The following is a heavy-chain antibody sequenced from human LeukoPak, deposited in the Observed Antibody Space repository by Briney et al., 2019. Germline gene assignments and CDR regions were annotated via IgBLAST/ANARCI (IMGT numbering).Heavy chain of an antibody. CDR3: ARDPSHHVSGSYRY. J-gene: IGHJ4*02. D-gene: IGHD1-26*01. Sequence: GGSLRLSCAASGFTFSNYGLHWVRQAPGRGLEWVAVILHEGRDKYYADSVKGRFTISRDNSKNTLFLQMNSLRVEDTAVYYCARDPSHHVSGSYRYWGQGTLVTVSS. CDR1: GFTFSNYG. CDR2: ILHEGRDK. V-gene: IGHV3-30*03.